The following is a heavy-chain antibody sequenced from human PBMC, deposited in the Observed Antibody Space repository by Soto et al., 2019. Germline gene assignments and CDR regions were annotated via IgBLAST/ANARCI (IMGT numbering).Heavy chain of an antibody. V-gene: IGHV1-18*01. CDR1: GYTFTSYG. J-gene: IGHJ5*02. CDR3: ARASSSWYWENWFDP. D-gene: IGHD6-13*01. CDR2: ISAYNGNT. Sequence: ASVKVSCKASGYTFTSYGISWVRQAPGQGLEWMGWISAYNGNTNYAQKLQGRVTVTTDTSTSTAYMELRSLRSDDTAVYYCARASSSWYWENWFDPCGQGTLVTVSS.